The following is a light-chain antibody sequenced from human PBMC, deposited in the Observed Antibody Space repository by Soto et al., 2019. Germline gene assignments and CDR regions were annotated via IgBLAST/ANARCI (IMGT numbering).Light chain of an antibody. V-gene: IGKV3-20*01. Sequence: EIVLTQSPGTLSLSPGERATLSCRASQSVSSSYLAWYQQKPGQAPRLLIYGASSRATGIPDRFRGSVSGTDFHLTISRLETEDFAVYYCQQYGSSPWTFGQGTNVEIK. CDR3: QQYGSSPWT. CDR1: QSVSSSY. J-gene: IGKJ1*01. CDR2: GAS.